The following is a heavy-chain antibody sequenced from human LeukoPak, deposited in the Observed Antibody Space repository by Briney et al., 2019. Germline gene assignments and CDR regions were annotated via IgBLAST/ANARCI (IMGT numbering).Heavy chain of an antibody. CDR3: AKSDYYDSSGHPSSFEY. CDR2: ISSGGGST. J-gene: IGHJ4*02. V-gene: IGHV3-23*01. Sequence: GGSLRLSCAASGFTFSYYAMSWVRQAPGKGLEWVSAISSGGGSTYYADSVKGRLTISRDNSKNTLYLQMNSLRPEDTAVYYCAKSDYYDSSGHPSSFEYWGQGTLVTLSS. CDR1: GFTFSYYA. D-gene: IGHD3-22*01.